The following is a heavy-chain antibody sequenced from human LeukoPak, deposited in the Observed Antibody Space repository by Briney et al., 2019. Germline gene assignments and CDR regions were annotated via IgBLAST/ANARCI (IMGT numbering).Heavy chain of an antibody. J-gene: IGHJ6*02. D-gene: IGHD4-17*01. V-gene: IGHV1-18*01. CDR2: ISAYNGNT. CDR3: VYGDYVLFDYYYGMDV. CDR1: GYTFTSYG. Sequence: ASVKVSCKASGYTFTSYGISWVRQAPGQGLEGMGWISAYNGNTNYAQKLQGRLTMTTDTSTSTAYMELRSLRSDDTAVYYCVYGDYVLFDYYYGMDVWGQGTTVTVSS.